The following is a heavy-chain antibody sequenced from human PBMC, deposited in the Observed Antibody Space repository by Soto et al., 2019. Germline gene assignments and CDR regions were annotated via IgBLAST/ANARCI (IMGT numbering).Heavy chain of an antibody. CDR3: ARAIGPTLFDY. CDR1: GFTFSSYD. Sequence: PGESLRLSCSASGFTFSSYDMHWVRQGTGKGLEWVSAIGTTGDTYYAGSVKGRFTISRENAKNSLYLQMNSLRAGDTAIYFCARAIGPTLFDYWGQGTLVTVSS. V-gene: IGHV3-13*04. J-gene: IGHJ4*02. CDR2: IGTTGDT. D-gene: IGHD3-22*01.